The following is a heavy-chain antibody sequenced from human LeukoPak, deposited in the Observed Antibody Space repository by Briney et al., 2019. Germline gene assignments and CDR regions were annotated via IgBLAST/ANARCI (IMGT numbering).Heavy chain of an antibody. CDR3: ASRRRMGSSTSCFDS. V-gene: IGHV3-7*01. CDR1: GFTVSSNY. J-gene: IGHJ4*02. D-gene: IGHD2-2*01. Sequence: GGSLRLSCAASGFTVSSNYMSWVRQAPGKGLEWVANIKQDGSQKYYVDSVKGRFTISRDNAKNSLYLQMNSLRAEDTAVYYCASRRRMGSSTSCFDSWGQGTLVTVSS. CDR2: IKQDGSQK.